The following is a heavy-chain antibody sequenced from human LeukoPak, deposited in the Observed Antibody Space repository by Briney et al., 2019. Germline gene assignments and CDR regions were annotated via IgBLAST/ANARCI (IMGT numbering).Heavy chain of an antibody. J-gene: IGHJ4*02. CDR1: GFNFKNYE. CDR3: ARDRSNSDF. D-gene: IGHD4-11*01. CDR2: VRADNGKT. V-gene: IGHV1-18*01. Sequence: GSVKVSCTTSGFNFKNYEMNWVRQAPGQGLEWIAWVRADNGKTDYTQKFQDRVTMTGDTSTNTAYMELRSLRSDDTAVYYCARDRSNSDFWGQGTLVTVS.